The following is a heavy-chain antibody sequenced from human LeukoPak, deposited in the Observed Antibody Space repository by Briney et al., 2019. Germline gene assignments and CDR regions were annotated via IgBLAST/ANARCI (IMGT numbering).Heavy chain of an antibody. J-gene: IGHJ4*02. CDR1: GFTFSSYG. D-gene: IGHD2-15*01. V-gene: IGHV3-33*06. CDR2: IWYDGSNK. Sequence: PGRSLRLSCAASGFTFSSYGMHWVRQAPGKGLEWVAVIWYDGSNKYYADSVKGRFTISRDNSKNTLYLQMNSLRAEDTAVYYCAKQLGYCSDGSCYFPYWGQGTLVTVSS. CDR3: AKQLGYCSDGSCYFPY.